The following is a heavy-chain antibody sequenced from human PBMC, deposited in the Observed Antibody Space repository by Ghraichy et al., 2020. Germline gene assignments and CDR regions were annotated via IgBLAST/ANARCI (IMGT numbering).Heavy chain of an antibody. CDR3: ARLQACTGDCLCDY. Sequence: GESLNISCTVSGFTFSNYSMNWVRQPPGKGLEWVSIISGGGTRTYYLDSVKGRFTISRDNSKKTLSLQMTTLTAEDTAVYYWARLQACTGDCLCDYWGQGTLDTV. V-gene: IGHV3-23*01. D-gene: IGHD2-21*02. CDR1: GFTFSNYS. J-gene: IGHJ4*02. CDR2: ISGGGTRT.